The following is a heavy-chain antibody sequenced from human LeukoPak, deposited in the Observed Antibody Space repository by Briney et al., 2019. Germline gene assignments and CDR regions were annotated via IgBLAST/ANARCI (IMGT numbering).Heavy chain of an antibody. CDR2: ISYDGSNK. V-gene: IGHV3-30-3*01. D-gene: IGHD2-21*02. Sequence: PGGSLRLSCAASGFTFSSYAMHWVRQAPGKGLEWVAVISYDGSNKYYADSVKGRFTISRDNSKNTLYLQMNSLRAEDTAVYYCARDWGIVVVTAAFDYWGQGTLVTVSS. CDR3: ARDWGIVVVTAAFDY. CDR1: GFTFSSYA. J-gene: IGHJ4*02.